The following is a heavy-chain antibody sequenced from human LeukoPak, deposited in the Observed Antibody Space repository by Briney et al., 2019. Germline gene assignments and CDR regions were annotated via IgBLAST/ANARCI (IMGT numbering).Heavy chain of an antibody. CDR1: GYTLTELS. V-gene: IGHV1-24*01. CDR2: FDPEDGET. Sequence: ASVKVSYKVSGYTLTELSMHLVLQAPGKGLEWMGRFDPEDGETIYAQKFQGRVTMNEDTSTDTAYMELSSLRSEDTAVYYCATCFALLVCNYWGQGTLVTVSS. CDR3: ATCFALLVCNY. J-gene: IGHJ4*02. D-gene: IGHD6-13*01.